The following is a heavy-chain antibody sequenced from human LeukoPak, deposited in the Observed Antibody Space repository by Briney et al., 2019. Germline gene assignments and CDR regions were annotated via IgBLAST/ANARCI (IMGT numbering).Heavy chain of an antibody. CDR1: GFPFSTYW. CDR3: AKDSSPREGSSSLDY. D-gene: IGHD6-6*01. CDR2: MKADGSEK. V-gene: IGHV3-7*01. Sequence: GGSLRLSCEASGFPFSTYWMSWARQAPGKGLEWVANMKADGSEKHYVDSVKGRFTISRDNAKNSLYLQMNSLRAEDTAVYYCAKDSSPREGSSSLDYWGQGTLVTVSS. J-gene: IGHJ4*02.